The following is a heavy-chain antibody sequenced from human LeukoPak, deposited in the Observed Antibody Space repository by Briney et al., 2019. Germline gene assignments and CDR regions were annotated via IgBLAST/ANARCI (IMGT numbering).Heavy chain of an antibody. D-gene: IGHD6-19*01. CDR2: TYYRSKCNR. CDR3: ASSGWYGHYFDY. CDR1: GGSVSRNSAA. Sequence: SQTLSLTCAISGGSVSRNSAAWKWIWQSPSRGLEWLERTYYRSKCNRDYAVSVKSDITINPDTSKNQFSLQLNSVPPEDTAVYYCASSGWYGHYFDYWGQGILVTVSS. J-gene: IGHJ4*02. V-gene: IGHV6-1*01.